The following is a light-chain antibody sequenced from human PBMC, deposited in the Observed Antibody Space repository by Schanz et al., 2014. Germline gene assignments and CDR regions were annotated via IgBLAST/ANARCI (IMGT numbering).Light chain of an antibody. V-gene: IGKV3-11*01. CDR2: DAS. CDR3: QQYGNSPLGT. CDR1: QSVSSY. Sequence: EIVLTQSPATLSLSPGERATLSCRASQSVSSYLAWYQQKPGQAPRLLIYDASNRATGIPPRFSGSGSGTEFTHTIRRMEPEDFTVYCCQQYGNSPLGTFGQGTEVEIK. J-gene: IGKJ1*01.